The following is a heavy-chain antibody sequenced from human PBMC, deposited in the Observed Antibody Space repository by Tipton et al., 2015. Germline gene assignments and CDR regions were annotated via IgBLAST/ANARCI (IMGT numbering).Heavy chain of an antibody. D-gene: IGHD1-1*01. CDR3: ARDLERRYGMDV. CDR1: GGSISTYY. J-gene: IGHJ6*02. CDR2: IYYSGST. V-gene: IGHV4-59*01. Sequence: LRLSCTVSGGSISTYYWSWIRQPPGKGLEWIGYIYYSGSTNYNPSLESRVTISLDTAKNQFSLKMRSVTSADTAVYYCARDLERRYGMDVWGQGTTVVVPS.